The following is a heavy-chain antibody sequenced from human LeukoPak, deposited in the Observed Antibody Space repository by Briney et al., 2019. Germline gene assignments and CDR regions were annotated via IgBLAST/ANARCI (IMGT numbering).Heavy chain of an antibody. CDR3: AKDKRSYFDY. CDR2: ISNDGSSK. V-gene: IGHV3-30*18. Sequence: GGSLRLSCVASGFTFSSYGMHWVRQAPGKGMEWVAVISNDGSSKYYTDSVKGRVTIARDNSKNTLYLQMNSLRAEDTAVYYCAKDKRSYFDYWGQGTLVTVSS. J-gene: IGHJ4*02. CDR1: GFTFSSYG. D-gene: IGHD6-25*01.